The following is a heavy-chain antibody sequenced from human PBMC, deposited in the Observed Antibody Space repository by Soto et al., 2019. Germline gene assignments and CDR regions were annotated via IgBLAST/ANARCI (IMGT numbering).Heavy chain of an antibody. D-gene: IGHD3-3*02. CDR3: ARLGAFYRSLDP. V-gene: IGHV4-59*08. CDR2: IYYGGTT. J-gene: IGHJ5*02. CDR1: AGSPIPGAN. Sequence: SQALFLLTTVSAGSPIPGANILFLHLPGKGLESVGYIYYGGTTSYNPSLKSRVTISLEASKSQVSLRLDSVTAADTAVYYCARLGAFYRSLDPWGPGRLV.